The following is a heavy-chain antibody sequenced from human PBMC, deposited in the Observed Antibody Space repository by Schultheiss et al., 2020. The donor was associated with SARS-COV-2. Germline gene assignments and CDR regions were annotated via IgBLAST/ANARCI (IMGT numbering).Heavy chain of an antibody. CDR3: ARYNLVITGPDAFDI. Sequence: SETLSLTCTVSGGSISSHYWSWIRQPAGKGLEWIGRIYTSGSTNYNPSLKSRVTMSVDTSKNQFSLKLSSVTAADTAVYYCARYNLVITGPDAFDIWGQGTMVTVSS. CDR1: GGSISSHY. CDR2: IYTSGST. J-gene: IGHJ3*02. V-gene: IGHV4-4*07. D-gene: IGHD3-22*01.